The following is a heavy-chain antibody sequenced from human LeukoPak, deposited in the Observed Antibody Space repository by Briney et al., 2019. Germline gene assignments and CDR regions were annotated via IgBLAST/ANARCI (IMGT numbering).Heavy chain of an antibody. V-gene: IGHV1-18*01. CDR2: ISSYNGNT. CDR3: ARGTISGADYYYMDV. Sequence: ASVKVSCKASAYTFTRYGMSRVRQAPGHGVEWMGGISSYNGNTKYAQKLQGRVTMTADTSTSTAYMELRSLTSDDTAVYYCARGTISGADYYYMDVWGKGTTVTVSS. CDR1: AYTFTRYG. D-gene: IGHD1-1*01. J-gene: IGHJ6*03.